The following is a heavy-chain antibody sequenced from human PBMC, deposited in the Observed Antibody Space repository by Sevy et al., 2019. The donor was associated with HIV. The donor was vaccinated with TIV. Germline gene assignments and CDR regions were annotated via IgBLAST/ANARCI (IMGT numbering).Heavy chain of an antibody. CDR1: GFTFSRYS. V-gene: IGHV3-21*01. D-gene: IGHD2-2*01. Sequence: GGSLRLSCAASGFTFSRYSMNWVRQAPGKGLEWVSSISSSSSYIYYTDSVKGRFTISRDNAKNSRYLQMNSLRAEDTAVYYCVRDGGCSSTSCLLYFDYWGQGTLVTVSS. J-gene: IGHJ4*02. CDR3: VRDGGCSSTSCLLYFDY. CDR2: ISSSSSYI.